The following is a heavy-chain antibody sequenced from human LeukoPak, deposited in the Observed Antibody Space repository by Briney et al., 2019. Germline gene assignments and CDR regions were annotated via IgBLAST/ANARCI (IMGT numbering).Heavy chain of an antibody. CDR1: GNSISSGYY. CDR2: ISHSGNT. J-gene: IGHJ4*02. CDR3: ARTRWRSPDY. V-gene: IGHV4-38-2*02. Sequence: SETLSLTCTVSGNSISSGYYWGWIRQPPGKGLKWIGSISHSGNTYYNPSLKSRVTISVDTSKNQFSLKLSSVTAADTAVYYCARTRWRSPDYWGQGTLVTVSS. D-gene: IGHD3-16*01.